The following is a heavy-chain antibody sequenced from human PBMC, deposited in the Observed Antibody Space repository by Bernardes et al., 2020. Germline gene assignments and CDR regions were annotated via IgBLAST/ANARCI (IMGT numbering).Heavy chain of an antibody. Sequence: GGSLRLSCAASGFTVSSNYMSWVRQAPGKGLEWVSVIYSGGSTYYADSVKGRFTISRDNSKNTLYLQMNSLRAEDTAVYYCARFPRGYSGYDSFYFDYWGQGTLVTVSS. D-gene: IGHD5-12*01. CDR1: GFTVSSNY. J-gene: IGHJ4*02. CDR3: ARFPRGYSGYDSFYFDY. V-gene: IGHV3-53*01. CDR2: IYSGGST.